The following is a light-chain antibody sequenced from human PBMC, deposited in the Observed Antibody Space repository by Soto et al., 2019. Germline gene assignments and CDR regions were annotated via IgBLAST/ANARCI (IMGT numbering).Light chain of an antibody. V-gene: IGKV3-11*01. Sequence: EIVLTQSPATLSSSPGERATLSCRASQSLGYYLAWFQQKHGQAPRLLIYDTSNRASGIPDRFSGSGSGTDFTLTISSLDPEDFAVYYCQQRRDWPLTFGGGTKVEIK. J-gene: IGKJ4*01. CDR1: QSLGYY. CDR3: QQRRDWPLT. CDR2: DTS.